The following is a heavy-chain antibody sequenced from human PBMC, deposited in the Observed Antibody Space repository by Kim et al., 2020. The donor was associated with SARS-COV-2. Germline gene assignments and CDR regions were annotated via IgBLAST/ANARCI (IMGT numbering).Heavy chain of an antibody. CDR1: GFIFSSYG. CDR3: ARPINDCTITSCNPWG. J-gene: IGHJ4*02. V-gene: IGHV3-33*01. D-gene: IGHD2-2*01. CDR2: IWYDGSKK. Sequence: GGSLRLSCAASGFIFSSYGIHWVRQAPGKGLEWVALIWYDGSKKYYADSVKGRFTVSRDNSKNMLYLQMNSLRAEDTAVYYCARPINDCTITSCNPWGWGQGTLVTVSS.